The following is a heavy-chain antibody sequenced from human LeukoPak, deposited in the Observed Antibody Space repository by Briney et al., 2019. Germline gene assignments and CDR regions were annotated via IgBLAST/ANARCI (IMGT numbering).Heavy chain of an antibody. V-gene: IGHV3-66*02. D-gene: IGHD3-3*01. CDR3: ARGDGNYDFWSGYYTGFDY. Sequence: PGGSLRLSCAASGFTVSSNYMSWARQAPGKGLEWVSVIYSGGSTYYADSVKGRFTISRDNSKNKLYLQMNSLRAEDTAVYYCARGDGNYDFWSGYYTGFDYWGQGTLVTVSS. CDR2: IYSGGST. CDR1: GFTVSSNY. J-gene: IGHJ4*02.